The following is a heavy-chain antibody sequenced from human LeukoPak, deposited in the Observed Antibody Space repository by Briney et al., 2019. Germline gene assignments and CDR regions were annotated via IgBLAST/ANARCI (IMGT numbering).Heavy chain of an antibody. V-gene: IGHV3-23*01. CDR3: AKAHCSPTSCSRIDY. CDR2: IGGSGAKT. J-gene: IGHJ4*02. D-gene: IGHD2-2*01. CDR1: GFTLSSHD. Sequence: PGGSLRLSCAASGFTLSSHDMSWVRQAPGKGLEWVSGIGGSGAKTAYADSVKGRFTISRDNSKNTVYLQMSGLRAEDTALYYCAKAHCSPTSCSRIDYWGQGTLVTVSS.